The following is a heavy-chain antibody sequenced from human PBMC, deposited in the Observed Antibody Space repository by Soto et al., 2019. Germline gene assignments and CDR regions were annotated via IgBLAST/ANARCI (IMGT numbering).Heavy chain of an antibody. D-gene: IGHD3-22*01. Sequence: QVQLQESGPGLVKPSQTLSLTCTVSGGSISSGGYYWSWIRQHPGKGLEWIGYIYYSGSTYYNPSLKSRVTISVDTSKNQFSLKLSSVTAADTAVYYCASQPILNYYDSSGPNDYWGQGTLVTVSS. CDR2: IYYSGST. V-gene: IGHV4-31*03. CDR1: GGSISSGGYY. CDR3: ASQPILNYYDSSGPNDY. J-gene: IGHJ4*02.